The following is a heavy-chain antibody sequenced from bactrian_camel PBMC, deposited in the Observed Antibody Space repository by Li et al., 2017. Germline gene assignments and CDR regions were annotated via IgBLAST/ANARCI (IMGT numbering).Heavy chain of an antibody. CDR2: FECDGET. J-gene: IGHJ6*01. V-gene: IGHV3S53*01. CDR1: PSIFRKYC. Sequence: HVQLVESGGGSVQAGGSLRLSCAVPPSIFRKYCMCWFRHVSGKGRDGVAAFECDGETNYRVTVKGRFTISKDNAKNTVYLQMNSLKPEDTAMYYCAARGPYCYAKLSVRDFTYWGQGTQVTVS. CDR3: AARGPYCYAKLSVRDFTY. D-gene: IGHD1*01.